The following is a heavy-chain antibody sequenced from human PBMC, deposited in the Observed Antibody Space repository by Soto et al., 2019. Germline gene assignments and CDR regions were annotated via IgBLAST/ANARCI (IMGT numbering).Heavy chain of an antibody. CDR2: IYYSGST. CDR1: GGSISSSSYY. J-gene: IGHJ5*02. V-gene: IGHV4-39*01. D-gene: IGHD3-10*01. Sequence: NPSETLSLTCTVSGGSISSSSYYWGWIRQPPGKGLEWIGSIYYSGSTYYNPSLKSRVTISVDTSKNQFSLKLSSVTAADTAVYYCARHPMVRGVIIKDWFDPWGQGTLVTVSS. CDR3: ARHPMVRGVIIKDWFDP.